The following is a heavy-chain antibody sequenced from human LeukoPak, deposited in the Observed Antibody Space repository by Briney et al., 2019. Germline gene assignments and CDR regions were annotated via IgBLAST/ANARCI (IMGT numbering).Heavy chain of an antibody. CDR2: LSYDGDNK. D-gene: IGHD3-22*01. Sequence: PGGSLRLSCAASGFTFSRYVMIWVRQAPGKGLQWVSTLSYDGDNKYYVDSVKGRFTISRDNSKNTLYLQMNSLRAEDTAVYYCAKVSHYYYDSSGYNYEYYFDYWGQGTLATVSS. CDR1: GFTFSRYV. V-gene: IGHV3-30*04. CDR3: AKVSHYYYDSSGYNYEYYFDY. J-gene: IGHJ4*02.